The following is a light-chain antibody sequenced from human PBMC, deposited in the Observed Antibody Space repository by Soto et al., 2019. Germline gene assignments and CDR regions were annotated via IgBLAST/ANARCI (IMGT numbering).Light chain of an antibody. CDR2: AAS. J-gene: IGKJ4*01. CDR3: QQVNGYPRDIT. CDR1: QGISRS. Sequence: DIQMTQSPSSVSASLGDRVTISCQTSQGISRSLAWYQQKPGKAPKLLIYAASTLQSGVPSRFSGSGSGTDFTLTISSLQPEDFTTYYCQQVNGYPRDITFGGGTKVDI. V-gene: IGKV1-12*01.